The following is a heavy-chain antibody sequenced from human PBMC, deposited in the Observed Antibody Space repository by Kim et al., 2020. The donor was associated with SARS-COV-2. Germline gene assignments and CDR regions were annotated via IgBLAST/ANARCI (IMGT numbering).Heavy chain of an antibody. CDR3: ARGGSSSWYGAPYYYYYYGRDA. J-gene: IGHJ6*02. CDR2: INPSGGST. D-gene: IGHD6-13*01. Sequence: ASVKVSCKASGYTFTSYYMHWVRQAPGQGLEWMGIINPSGGSTSYAQKFQGRVTMTRDTSTSTVYMELSSLRSEDTAVYYCARGGSSSWYGAPYYYYYYGRDAWGQATTVTVSS. V-gene: IGHV1-46*01. CDR1: GYTFTSYY.